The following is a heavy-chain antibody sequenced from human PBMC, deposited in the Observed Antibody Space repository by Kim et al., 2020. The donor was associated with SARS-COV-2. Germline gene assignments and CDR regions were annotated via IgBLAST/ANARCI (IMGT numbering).Heavy chain of an antibody. CDR1: GFTFDDYA. J-gene: IGHJ4*02. V-gene: IGHV3-9*01. CDR2: ISWNSGSI. Sequence: GGSLRLSCAASGFTFDDYAMHWVRQAPGKGLEWVSGISWNSGSIGYADSVKGRFTISRDNAKNSLYLQMNSLRAEDTALYYCARLTGTTGYWGQGTLVTV. CDR3: ARLTGTTGY. D-gene: IGHD1-20*01.